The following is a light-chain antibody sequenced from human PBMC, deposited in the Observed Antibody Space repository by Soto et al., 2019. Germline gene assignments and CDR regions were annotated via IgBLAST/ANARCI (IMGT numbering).Light chain of an antibody. V-gene: IGKV3-15*01. CDR1: QSVSSD. CDR2: YTS. J-gene: IGKJ1*01. Sequence: EIVMTQSPATLSVSPGESATLSCRASQSVSSDLAWYQQKPGQAPRLLIYYTSTRATGFPARFSGSGSGTEFTLTISSLQSEDFAVYYCQQYNNWPPRTFGQGTKGDIK. CDR3: QQYNNWPPRT.